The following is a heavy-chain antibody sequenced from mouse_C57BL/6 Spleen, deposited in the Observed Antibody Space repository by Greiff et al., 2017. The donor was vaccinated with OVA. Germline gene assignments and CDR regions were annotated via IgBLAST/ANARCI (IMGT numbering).Heavy chain of an antibody. D-gene: IGHD1-1*01. CDR2: IYPRSGNT. Sequence: VQLQQSGAELARPGASVKLSCKASGYTFTSYGISWVKQRTGQGLEWIGEIYPRSGNTYYNEKFKGKATLTADKSSSTAYMELRSLTSEDSAVYFCARYGYYGSSYVKHFDVWGTGTTVTVSS. V-gene: IGHV1-81*01. J-gene: IGHJ1*03. CDR3: ARYGYYGSSYVKHFDV. CDR1: GYTFTSYG.